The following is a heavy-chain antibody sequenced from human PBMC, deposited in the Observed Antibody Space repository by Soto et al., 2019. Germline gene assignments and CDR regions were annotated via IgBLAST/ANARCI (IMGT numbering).Heavy chain of an antibody. J-gene: IGHJ4*02. CDR2: IYYSGST. V-gene: IGHV4-59*01. D-gene: IGHD6-19*01. Sequence: PSETLSLTCTVSGGSISGYYWSWIRQPPGKGLEWIGYIYYSGSTNYNPSLKSQVTISVDTSKNQFSLKMSSVTAGATAVYYCTRSPFNGGWWDYFNYWGQGPRVTVS. CDR1: GGSISGYY. CDR3: TRSPFNGGWWDYFNY.